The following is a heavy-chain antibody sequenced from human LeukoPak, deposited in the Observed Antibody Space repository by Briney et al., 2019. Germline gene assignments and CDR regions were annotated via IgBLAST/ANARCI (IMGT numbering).Heavy chain of an antibody. D-gene: IGHD1-26*01. J-gene: IGHJ4*02. CDR1: GDSVSGNSG. V-gene: IGHV6-1*01. Sequence: SQTLSLTCAISGDSVSGNSGWNWLRQSPSRGLEWLGRTYYRSMWFNDYAVSVKSRITVNPDTSKNQFSLQLNSVSPEDTAVYYCARGFLRSGFDYWGQGTLVTVSS. CDR2: TYYRSMWFN. CDR3: ARGFLRSGFDY.